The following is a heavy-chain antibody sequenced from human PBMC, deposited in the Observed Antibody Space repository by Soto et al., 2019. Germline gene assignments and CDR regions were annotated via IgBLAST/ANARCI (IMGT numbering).Heavy chain of an antibody. J-gene: IGHJ4*02. CDR1: GFSFSSSW. V-gene: IGHV3-7*01. CDR3: AGDAAFSRFDY. CDR2: INQDGSVT. Sequence: EVQLVESGGDLVQPGGSLRLSCAASGFSFSSSWMTWVRQAPGNGLEWLANINQDGSVTNYVDSVKDRFTISRDNAKNSLFLQISSLRVDDTAVYYCAGDAAFSRFDYWGQGTLVTVSS. D-gene: IGHD6-13*01.